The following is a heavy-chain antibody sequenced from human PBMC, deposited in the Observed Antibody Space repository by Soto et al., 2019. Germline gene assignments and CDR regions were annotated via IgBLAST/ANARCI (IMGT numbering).Heavy chain of an antibody. CDR3: AKDRSLGYCAGGDRYYYYGMDV. Sequence: QVHLVESGGGVVQPGGSLRLSCEGSGFTFRNYGIHWVRQAPGKGLEWVAVVSYDGNKKYYGDSVKGRFTISRDNSKTSVYLQVNSLRPEDTAVYYCAKDRSLGYCAGGDRYYYYGMDVWGQGTTVTVSS. J-gene: IGHJ6*02. CDR2: VSYDGNKK. CDR1: GFTFRNYG. V-gene: IGHV3-30*18. D-gene: IGHD2-8*02.